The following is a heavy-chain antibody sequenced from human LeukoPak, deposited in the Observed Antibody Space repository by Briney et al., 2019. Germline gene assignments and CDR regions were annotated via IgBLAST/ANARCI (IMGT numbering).Heavy chain of an antibody. V-gene: IGHV1-69*13. D-gene: IGHD2-2*01. J-gene: IGHJ3*02. CDR1: GGTFSSYA. CDR3: AREHCSSTSCYRIAFDI. Sequence: SVKVSCKASGGTFSSYAISWVRQAPGQGLEWMGGIIPIFGTANYAQKFQGRVTITADESTSTAYMELSSLRSEDTAVYYCAREHCSSTSCYRIAFDIWGQGQWSPSLQ. CDR2: IIPIFGTA.